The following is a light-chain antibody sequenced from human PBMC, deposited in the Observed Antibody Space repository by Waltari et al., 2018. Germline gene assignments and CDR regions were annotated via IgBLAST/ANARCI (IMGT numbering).Light chain of an antibody. CDR1: RSVSANF. J-gene: IGKJ4*01. CDR3: QQYGSSVS. Sequence: ESVLTQSPATLSLSPGETATISCRASRSVSANFLAWYQQKPGQAPRLLIHDAFRRATGVPDRFGGSGSETDFTLNINRLEPDDFAVYFCQQYGSSVSFGGGTKLEIK. V-gene: IGKV3-20*01. CDR2: DAF.